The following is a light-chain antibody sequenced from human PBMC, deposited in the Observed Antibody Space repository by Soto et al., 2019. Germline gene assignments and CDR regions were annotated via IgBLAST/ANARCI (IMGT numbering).Light chain of an antibody. CDR3: SSYTSSSTVV. CDR2: EVS. CDR1: SSDVGGYKY. Sequence: QAVVTQPASVSGSPGQSITISCTGTSSDVGGYKYVSWYQQHPGKAPKVMIYEVSNRPSGVSNRFSGSKSGNTASLTISGLQAEDEADYYCSSYTSSSTVVFGGGTKVTVL. V-gene: IGLV2-14*01. J-gene: IGLJ2*01.